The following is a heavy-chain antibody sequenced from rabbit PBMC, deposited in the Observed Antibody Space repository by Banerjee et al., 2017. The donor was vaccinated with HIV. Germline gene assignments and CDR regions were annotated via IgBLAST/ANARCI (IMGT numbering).Heavy chain of an antibody. CDR2: IYTGNSGST. CDR3: ARHLDSGWGPFNL. Sequence: QSLEESGGDLVKPGASLTLTCTASGFSFSSTYNMCWVRQAPGKGLEWIGCIYTGNSGSTYYASWAKGRFTISKASSTTVTLQMTSLTAADTATYFCARHLDSGWGPFNLWGPGTLVTVS. J-gene: IGHJ4*01. D-gene: IGHD4-1*01. CDR1: GFSFSSTYN. V-gene: IGHV1S40*01.